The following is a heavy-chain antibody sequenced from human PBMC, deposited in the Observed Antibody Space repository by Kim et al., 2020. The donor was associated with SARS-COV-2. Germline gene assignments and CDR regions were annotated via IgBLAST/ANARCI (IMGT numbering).Heavy chain of an antibody. J-gene: IGHJ5*02. CDR1: GDSISSGTHF. D-gene: IGHD6-13*01. CDR3: AGLPYSSSWYRWFDP. V-gene: IGHV4-39*01. Sequence: SETLSLTCSVSGDSISSGTHFWGWIRQTPEKGLEWIVNMYYSGTTYYNQSLKSRVTMSLDTSKNQLSLRLTSVTAADTAVYFCAGLPYSSSWYRWFDPWG. CDR2: MYYSGTT.